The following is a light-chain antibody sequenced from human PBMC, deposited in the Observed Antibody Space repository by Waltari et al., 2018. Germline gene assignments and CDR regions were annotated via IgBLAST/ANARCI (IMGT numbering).Light chain of an antibody. V-gene: IGLV2-14*01. CDR3: SAYTSRGTLK. CDR2: DLT. Sequence: QSALTQPASVSGSPGQSIPISCTGTSDDIGAYTYANWYHQRPGKVPKLIIYDLTERPSGVSNRFSGSKSGSTASLTVSGLQAEDEGLFYCSAYTSRGTLKFGGGTRVTVL. J-gene: IGLJ2*01. CDR1: SDDIGAYTY.